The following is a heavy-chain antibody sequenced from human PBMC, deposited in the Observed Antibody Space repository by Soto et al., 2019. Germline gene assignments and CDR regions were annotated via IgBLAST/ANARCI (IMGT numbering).Heavy chain of an antibody. CDR2: INAGNGNT. D-gene: IGHD3-3*01. J-gene: IGHJ6*02. CDR3: AGGKVDFWSGYSPQDYYGMDV. Sequence: ASVKVSCKASGYTFTSYAMHWVRQAPGQRLEWMGWINAGNGNTKYSQKFQGRATITRDTSASTAYMELSSLRSEDAAVYYCAGGKVDFWSGYSPQDYYGMDVWGQGTTVTVSS. CDR1: GYTFTSYA. V-gene: IGHV1-3*01.